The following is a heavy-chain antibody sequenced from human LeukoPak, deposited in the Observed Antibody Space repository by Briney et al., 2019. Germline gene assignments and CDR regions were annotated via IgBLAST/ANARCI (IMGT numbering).Heavy chain of an antibody. CDR1: GFTFSDYY. Sequence: GGSLRLSCAASGFTFSDYYMSRIRQAPGKGLEWVSYISSSSSYTNYADSVKGRFTISRDNAKNSLYLQMNSLRAEDTAVYYCARVPHYSNYGPYYYGMDVWGQGTTVTVSS. CDR3: ARVPHYSNYGPYYYGMDV. J-gene: IGHJ6*02. V-gene: IGHV3-11*06. CDR2: ISSSSSYT. D-gene: IGHD4-11*01.